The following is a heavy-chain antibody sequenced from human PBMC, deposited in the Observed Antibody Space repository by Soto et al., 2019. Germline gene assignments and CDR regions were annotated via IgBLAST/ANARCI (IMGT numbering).Heavy chain of an antibody. CDR1: GYTFTSYG. Sequence: ASVKVSCKASGYTFTSYGISWLRQAPGQGLEWMGWISAYNGNTNYAQKLQGRVTMTTDTSTSTAYMELRSLRSDDTAVYYCAREAYYDSSGYYYGYWGQGTLVTVSS. D-gene: IGHD3-22*01. J-gene: IGHJ4*02. CDR2: ISAYNGNT. V-gene: IGHV1-18*01. CDR3: AREAYYDSSGYYYGY.